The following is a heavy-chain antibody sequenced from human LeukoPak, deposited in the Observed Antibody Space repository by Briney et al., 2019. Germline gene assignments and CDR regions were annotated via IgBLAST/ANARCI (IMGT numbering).Heavy chain of an antibody. Sequence: GSLRLSCAASGFTFSSYAMHWVRQAPGKGLEWIGYIYYSGSTNYNPSLKSRVTISVDTSKNQFSLKLSSVTAADTAVYYCARTWNTYYYMDVWGKGTTVTISS. D-gene: IGHD1-1*01. J-gene: IGHJ6*03. CDR3: ARTWNTYYYMDV. CDR1: GFTFSSYA. V-gene: IGHV4-59*08. CDR2: IYYSGST.